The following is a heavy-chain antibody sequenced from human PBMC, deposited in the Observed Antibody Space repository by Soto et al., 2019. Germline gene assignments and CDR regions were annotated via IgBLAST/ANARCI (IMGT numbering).Heavy chain of an antibody. CDR1: GYTFTSYG. CDR2: ISAYNGNT. V-gene: IGHV1-18*01. J-gene: IGHJ6*02. CDR3: ARDRDYYDFWSGSVGMDV. Sequence: QVQLVQSGAEVKKPGASVKVSCKASGYTFTSYGISWVRQAPGQGLEWMGWISAYNGNTNYAQKLQRRVTMTTDTSTSTAYMELRSLRSDDTAVYYCARDRDYYDFWSGSVGMDVWGQGTTVTVSS. D-gene: IGHD3-3*01.